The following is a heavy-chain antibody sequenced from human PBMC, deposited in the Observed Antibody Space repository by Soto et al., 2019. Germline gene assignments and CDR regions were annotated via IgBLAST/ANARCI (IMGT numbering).Heavy chain of an antibody. D-gene: IGHD5-12*01. V-gene: IGHV3-9*01. Sequence: GGSLRLSCAASGFTFDDYAMHWVRQAPGKGLEWVSGISWNSGSIVYADSVKGRFTISRDNAKNSLYLQMNSLRAEDTALYYCAKDSGDIVATISLDYWGQGTLVTVSS. CDR3: AKDSGDIVATISLDY. J-gene: IGHJ4*02. CDR1: GFTFDDYA. CDR2: ISWNSGSI.